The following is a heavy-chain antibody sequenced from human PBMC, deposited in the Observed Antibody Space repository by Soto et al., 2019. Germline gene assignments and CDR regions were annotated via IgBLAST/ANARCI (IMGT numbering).Heavy chain of an antibody. V-gene: IGHV4-31*03. Sequence: QVQLQESGPGLVSPSQTLSLRCSVSGASITSGGYFWSWLRQSPGRGLEWLGYIYFSETNHYKPSLESRLTISVDTSKKVFSLNLSSVTAAYTAVYYCAGSLSNYRFDYWGHGTLVTVSS. CDR3: AGSLSNYRFDY. CDR1: GASITSGGYF. D-gene: IGHD4-4*01. CDR2: IYFSETN. J-gene: IGHJ4*01.